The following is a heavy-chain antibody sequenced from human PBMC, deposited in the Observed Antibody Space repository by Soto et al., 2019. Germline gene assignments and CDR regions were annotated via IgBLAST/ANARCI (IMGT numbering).Heavy chain of an antibody. J-gene: IGHJ4*02. CDR1: GYPFTTYG. D-gene: IGHD3-3*01. Sequence: QVQLAQSGAEVKKPGASVKVSCKASGYPFTTYGISWVRQAPGQGLEWMGGISPYNGDTEYLQSIQGRVTMTRDTSTATAYMELRSLRSDDTAVYYCARVMTTFGVISKGPDHWGQGTLVTVSS. V-gene: IGHV1-18*04. CDR2: ISPYNGDT. CDR3: ARVMTTFGVISKGPDH.